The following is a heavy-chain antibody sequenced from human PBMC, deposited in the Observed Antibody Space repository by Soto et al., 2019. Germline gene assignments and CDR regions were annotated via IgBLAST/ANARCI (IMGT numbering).Heavy chain of an antibody. CDR1: GFTFSSYG. V-gene: IGHV3-33*01. Sequence: QVQLVESGGGVVQPGRSLRLSCAASGFTFSSYGMHWVRQAPGKGLEWVAVIWYDGSNKYYADSVKGRFTISRDNSKNTLYLQMNSLRAEDTAVSYCARGHELRYFDWLPYYYGMDVCGQGTTVTVSS. CDR3: ARGHELRYFDWLPYYYGMDV. J-gene: IGHJ6*02. D-gene: IGHD3-9*01. CDR2: IWYDGSNK.